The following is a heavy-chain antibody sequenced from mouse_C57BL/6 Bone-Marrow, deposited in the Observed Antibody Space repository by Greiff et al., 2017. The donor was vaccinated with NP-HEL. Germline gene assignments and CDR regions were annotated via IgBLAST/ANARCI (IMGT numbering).Heavy chain of an antibody. CDR1: GFNIKDDY. D-gene: IGHD2-1*01. Sequence: EVMLVESGAELVRPGASVKLSCTASGFNIKDDYMHWVKQRPEQGLEWIGWIDPENGDTEYASKFQGKATITADTSSNTAYLQLSSLTSEDTAVYYCTSNPYYFDYWGQGTTLTVSS. J-gene: IGHJ2*01. CDR3: TSNPYYFDY. V-gene: IGHV14-4*01. CDR2: IDPENGDT.